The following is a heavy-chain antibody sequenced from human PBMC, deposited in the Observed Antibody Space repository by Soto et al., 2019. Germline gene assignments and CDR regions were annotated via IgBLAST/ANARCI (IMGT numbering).Heavy chain of an antibody. V-gene: IGHV4-34*01. J-gene: IGHJ5*02. CDR1: GGSFSGYY. CDR3: ARDPATLKTCFDP. CDR2: INHSGST. Sequence: SETLSLTCAVYGGSFSGYYWSWIRQPPGKGLEWIGEINHSGSTNYNPSLKSRVTISVDTSKNQFSLKLSSVTAAVTAVYYCARDPATLKTCFDPWGQGTLVPVSS.